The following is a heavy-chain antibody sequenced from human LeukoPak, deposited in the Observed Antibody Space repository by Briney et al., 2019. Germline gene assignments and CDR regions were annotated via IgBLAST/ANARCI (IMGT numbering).Heavy chain of an antibody. Sequence: SETLSLTCAVYGGSFSGYYWSWIRQPPGKGLEWIGEINHSGSTNYNPSLKSRVTISVDTSKNQFSLKLSSVTAADTAVYYCARVIRTTGYYSNPKSGSFDFWGQGTLVIVSS. V-gene: IGHV4-34*01. CDR1: GGSFSGYY. CDR3: ARVIRTTGYYSNPKSGSFDF. CDR2: INHSGST. J-gene: IGHJ4*02. D-gene: IGHD3-9*01.